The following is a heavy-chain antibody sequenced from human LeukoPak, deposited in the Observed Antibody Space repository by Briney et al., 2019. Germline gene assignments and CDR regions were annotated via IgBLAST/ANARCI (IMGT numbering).Heavy chain of an antibody. J-gene: IGHJ4*02. V-gene: IGHV3-7*01. Sequence: PGGSLRLSCTASGFAISDYWMSWVRQAPGQGLEGLANINQDGSQTSYVDSVRGRFTVSRDNAKNSLYLQMNSLRADDTAVYYCARDSSPRYSGYDWVFWGRGTLVTVSS. CDR3: ARDSSPRYSGYDWVF. CDR1: GFAISDYW. CDR2: INQDGSQT. D-gene: IGHD5-12*01.